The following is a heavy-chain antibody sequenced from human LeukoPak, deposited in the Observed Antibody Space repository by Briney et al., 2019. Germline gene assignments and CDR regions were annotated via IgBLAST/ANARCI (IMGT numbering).Heavy chain of an antibody. CDR1: GYTFNGYY. CDR3: ARHYYDSTGYSNWFDP. V-gene: IGHV1-2*02. J-gene: IGHJ5*02. CDR2: INPNSGGT. Sequence: ASVKVSCKASGYTFNGYYIHWVRQAPGQGLEWMGWINPNSGGTNYAQKFQGRVTMTRDTPISTAYMEVRRLRPDDTAVYFCARHYYDSTGYSNWFDPWGQGTLVTVSS. D-gene: IGHD3-22*01.